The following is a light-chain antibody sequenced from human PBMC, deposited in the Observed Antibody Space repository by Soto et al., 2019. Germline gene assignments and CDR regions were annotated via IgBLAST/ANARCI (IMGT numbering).Light chain of an antibody. CDR1: QSVSSY. J-gene: IGKJ1*01. V-gene: IGKV3-11*01. CDR3: QQRSNWPWT. CDR2: DAS. Sequence: EIVLTQSPATLSLPPGERAALSCRASQSVSSYLAWYQQKPGQAPRLLMYDASNRATGIPTRFSGSGSGTDFTLTISSLEPEDFAVYYCQQRSNWPWTFGQGTKVGIK.